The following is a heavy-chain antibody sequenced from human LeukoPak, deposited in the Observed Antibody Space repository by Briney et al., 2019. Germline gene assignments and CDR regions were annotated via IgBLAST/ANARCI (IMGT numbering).Heavy chain of an antibody. CDR3: ARGIDPNHFDY. V-gene: IGHV3-53*01. CDR2: IFSTGNT. D-gene: IGHD1-14*01. Sequence: GGSLRLSCAASGFTVSSNYLTWVRQAPGKGLEWVSVIFSTGNTDYADSVKGRFTISRDNAKNSLYLHMNSLRAEDTAVYYCARGIDPNHFDYWGQGTLVTVSS. J-gene: IGHJ4*02. CDR1: GFTVSSNY.